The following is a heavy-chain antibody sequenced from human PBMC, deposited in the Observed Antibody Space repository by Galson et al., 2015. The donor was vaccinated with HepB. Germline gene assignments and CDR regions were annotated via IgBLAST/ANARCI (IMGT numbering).Heavy chain of an antibody. D-gene: IGHD3-10*01. J-gene: IGHJ3*01. CDR2: ISGSGGNT. CDR3: AKDQELLWFGELFDTIDF. CDR1: GFTFNNYA. Sequence: SLRLSCAASGFTFNNYAMSWVRQAPGKGLEWVSGISGSGGNTYYADSVKGRFTISRDNSKNTLYLQMNSLRAEDTAVYYCAKDQELLWFGELFDTIDFWGQGTMVTVSS. V-gene: IGHV3-23*01.